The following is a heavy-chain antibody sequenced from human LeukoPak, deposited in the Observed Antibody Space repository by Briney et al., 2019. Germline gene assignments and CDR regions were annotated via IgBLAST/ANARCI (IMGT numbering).Heavy chain of an antibody. CDR3: ARAAAAGTGRYQD. CDR1: GGSISSSSYY. Sequence: SETLSLTCTVSGGSISSSSYYWGWIRQPPGKGLEWIGSIYYSGSTNYNPSLKSRVTISVDTSKNQFSLKLSSVTAADTAVYYCARAAAAGTGRYQDWGQGTLVTVSS. J-gene: IGHJ4*02. CDR2: IYYSGST. D-gene: IGHD6-13*01. V-gene: IGHV4-39*07.